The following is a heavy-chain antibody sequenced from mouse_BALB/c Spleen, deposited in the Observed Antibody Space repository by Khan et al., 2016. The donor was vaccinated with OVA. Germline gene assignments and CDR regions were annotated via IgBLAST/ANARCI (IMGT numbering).Heavy chain of an antibody. CDR3: AKGVWSYYIALDY. CDR2: IWGGGTT. Sequence: VKLEVSGPGLVAPSQNLSITCTVSGFSLTDYGVSWIRQPPGKGLEWLGVIWGGGTTYYNSALKSRLIISKDNSKSQVFLKMNSLQTDDTAMYYCAKGVWSYYIALDYWGQGTSVTVSS. D-gene: IGHD2-10*02. CDR1: GFSLTDYG. V-gene: IGHV2-6-5*01. J-gene: IGHJ4*01.